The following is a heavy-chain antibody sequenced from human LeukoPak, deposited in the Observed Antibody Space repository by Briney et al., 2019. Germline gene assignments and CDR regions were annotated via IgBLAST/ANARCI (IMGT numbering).Heavy chain of an antibody. D-gene: IGHD6-13*01. CDR1: GFTFSSYV. V-gene: IGHV3-30*18. J-gene: IGHJ6*04. CDR3: AKELPSTPPTGIAASEV. Sequence: GGSLRLSCAASGFTFSSYVMSWVRQAPGKGLEWVAVISYDGSNKYYADSVKGRFTISRDNSKNTLYLQMNSLRAEDTAVYYCAKELPSTPPTGIAASEVWGKGTTVTVSS. CDR2: ISYDGSNK.